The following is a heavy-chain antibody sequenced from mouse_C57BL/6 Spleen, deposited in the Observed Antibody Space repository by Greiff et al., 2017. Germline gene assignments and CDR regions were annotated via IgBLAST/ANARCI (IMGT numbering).Heavy chain of an antibody. CDR2: SYPGCGSI. Sequence: QVQLQQSGAELVKPGASVTLSCTASGYTFTEYTIHWVKQRSRQGLEWIGWSYPGCGSIKYNEKFKDKATLTSDKSSSTVYMVLSRVTSEDSAVYFCARHEAGGSSYDGAMDYWGQGTSVTVSS. J-gene: IGHJ4*01. CDR1: GYTFTEYT. D-gene: IGHD1-1*01. CDR3: ARHEAGGSSYDGAMDY. V-gene: IGHV1-62-2*01.